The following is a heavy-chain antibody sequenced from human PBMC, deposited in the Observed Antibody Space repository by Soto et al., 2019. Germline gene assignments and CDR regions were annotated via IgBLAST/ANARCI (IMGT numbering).Heavy chain of an antibody. Sequence: SVKVSCKASGGTFSTSAISWVRQAPGQGLEWMGGIMPVFPTPDYAQKFQGRVTITADESTTTAYLELSGLRSDDTAIFYCVREGGTLGLSLGELFPTQNYHYYGMDVWGQGTTVTVS. CDR3: VREGGTLGLSLGELFPTQNYHYYGMDV. J-gene: IGHJ6*02. D-gene: IGHD3-10*01. V-gene: IGHV1-69*13. CDR2: IMPVFPTP. CDR1: GGTFSTSA.